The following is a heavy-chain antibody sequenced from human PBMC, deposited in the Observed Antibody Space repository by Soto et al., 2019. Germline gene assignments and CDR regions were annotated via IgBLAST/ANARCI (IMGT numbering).Heavy chain of an antibody. Sequence: PSETLSLTCAVYGGSFSGYYWSWIRQPPGKGLEWIGEINHSGSTNYNPSLKSRVTISVDTSKNQFSLKLSSVTAADTAVYYCARGLRFLENYYYYMDVWGKGTTVTVSS. CDR2: INHSGST. V-gene: IGHV4-34*01. D-gene: IGHD3-3*01. CDR1: GGSFSGYY. CDR3: ARGLRFLENYYYYMDV. J-gene: IGHJ6*03.